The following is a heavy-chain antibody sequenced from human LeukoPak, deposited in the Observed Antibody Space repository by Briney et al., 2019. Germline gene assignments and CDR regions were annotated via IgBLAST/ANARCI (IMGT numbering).Heavy chain of an antibody. V-gene: IGHV4-59*01. CDR1: GASISNYF. J-gene: IGHJ4*02. CDR2: IYYSGST. CDR3: ARSGWLQYHYFDP. Sequence: MSSETLSLTCTVSGASISNYFWTWIRQPAGKGLEWIGYIYYSGSTNYNPSLKSRVTISVDTSKNQFSLKLSSVTAADSAVYYCARSGWLQYHYFDPWGQGVLVTVSS. D-gene: IGHD5-24*01.